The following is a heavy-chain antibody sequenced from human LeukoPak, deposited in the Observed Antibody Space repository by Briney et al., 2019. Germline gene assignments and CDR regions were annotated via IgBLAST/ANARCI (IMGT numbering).Heavy chain of an antibody. V-gene: IGHV3-30-3*01. Sequence: PGRSLRLSCAASGFTFSSYAMHWVRQAPGKGLEWVAVISYDGSNKYYADSVKGRFTISRDNSKNTLYLQMNSLRAEDTAVYYCAKDPRFPDIAAAGSGYPYGPDYWGQGTLVTVSS. CDR2: ISYDGSNK. D-gene: IGHD6-13*01. J-gene: IGHJ4*02. CDR1: GFTFSSYA. CDR3: AKDPRFPDIAAAGSGYPYGPDY.